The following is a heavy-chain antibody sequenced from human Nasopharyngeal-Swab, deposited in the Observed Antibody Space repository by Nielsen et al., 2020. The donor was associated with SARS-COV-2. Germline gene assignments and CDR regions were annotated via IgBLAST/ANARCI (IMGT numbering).Heavy chain of an antibody. V-gene: IGHV3-23*01. CDR2: ISGSGGST. CDR1: GFTFSSYA. CDR3: AKDGGLTTFPYYYYYGMDV. Sequence: GGSLRLSCAASGFTFSSYAMSWVRQAPGKGLEWVSAISGSGGSTYYADSVKGRFTISRDNSKNTLYLRMNSLRAEDTAVYYCAKDGGLTTFPYYYYYGMDVWGQGTTVTVSS. J-gene: IGHJ6*02. D-gene: IGHD4/OR15-4a*01.